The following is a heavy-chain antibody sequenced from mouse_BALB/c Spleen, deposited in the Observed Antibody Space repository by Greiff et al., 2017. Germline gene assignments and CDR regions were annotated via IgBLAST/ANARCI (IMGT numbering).Heavy chain of an antibody. D-gene: IGHD2-1*01. CDR2: ISTYYGDA. CDR1: GYTFTDYA. Sequence: VQLQQSGAELVRPGVSVKISCKGSGYTFTDYAMHWVKQSHAKSLEWIGVISTYYGDASYNQKFKGKATMTVDKSSSTAYMELARLTSEDSAIYYCARERDYGNSFDYWGQGTTLTVSS. CDR3: ARERDYGNSFDY. V-gene: IGHV1S137*01. J-gene: IGHJ2*01.